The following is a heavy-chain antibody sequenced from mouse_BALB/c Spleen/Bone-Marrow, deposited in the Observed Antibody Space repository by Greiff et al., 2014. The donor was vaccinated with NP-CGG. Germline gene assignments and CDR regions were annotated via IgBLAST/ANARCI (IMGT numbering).Heavy chain of an antibody. CDR1: GYTFSNYW. Sequence: VQLKESGTVLARPGAAVKMSRKASGYTFSNYWMHWIKQRPGQGLEWIGTIHPGNSDTTYNQKFKGKAKLTAVTSTSTAYMELSSLTNEDSAVYYCTTLARNNFDYWGQGTTLTVSS. D-gene: IGHD3-1*01. J-gene: IGHJ2*01. CDR2: IHPGNSDT. V-gene: IGHV1-5*01. CDR3: TTLARNNFDY.